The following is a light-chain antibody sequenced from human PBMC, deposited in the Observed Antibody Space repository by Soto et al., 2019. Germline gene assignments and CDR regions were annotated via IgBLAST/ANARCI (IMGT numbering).Light chain of an antibody. V-gene: IGKV1-5*01. CDR2: DAS. CDR3: LQYNGFSGT. J-gene: IGKJ1*01. Sequence: DIQMTQSPSTLSASVGDTVTITCRASQSISTWLAWYQHKPGEAPRLLIFDASNLESGVPSRFSGSGSGTEFTLTISSLQPDDFATYYCLQYNGFSGTFGQGTKVDSK. CDR1: QSISTW.